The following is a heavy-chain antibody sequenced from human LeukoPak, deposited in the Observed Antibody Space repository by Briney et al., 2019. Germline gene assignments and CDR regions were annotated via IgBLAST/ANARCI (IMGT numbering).Heavy chain of an antibody. V-gene: IGHV3-48*03. J-gene: IGHJ4*02. CDR2: ISSSGRTV. Sequence: GGSLRLSCAASGYTFSSYEMKWVRQAPGKGLEWVSYISSSGRTVYYADSVKGRFTISRDNAKDSLYLQMNSLRAEDTAVYYCARQIVGATGLDYWGQGTLVTVSS. D-gene: IGHD1-26*01. CDR1: GYTFSSYE. CDR3: ARQIVGATGLDY.